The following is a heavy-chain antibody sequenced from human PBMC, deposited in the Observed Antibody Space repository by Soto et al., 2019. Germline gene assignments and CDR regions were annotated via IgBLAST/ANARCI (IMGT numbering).Heavy chain of an antibody. CDR2: IIPIFGTA. CDR1: GGTFSSYA. CDR3: ARLQDDYSNPRNAFDI. Sequence: SVKVSCKAAGGTFSSYAISWVRQAPGQGLEWMGGIIPIFGTANYAQKFQGRVTITADESTSTAYMELSSLRSEDTAVYYCARLQDDYSNPRNAFDIWGQGTMVTVSS. V-gene: IGHV1-69*13. J-gene: IGHJ3*02. D-gene: IGHD4-4*01.